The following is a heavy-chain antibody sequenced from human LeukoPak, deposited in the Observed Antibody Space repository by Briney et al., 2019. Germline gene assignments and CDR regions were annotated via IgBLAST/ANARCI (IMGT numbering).Heavy chain of an antibody. CDR2: IYYSGST. CDR3: ARGESGSYLQSLAFDY. CDR1: GGSISSSSYY. J-gene: IGHJ4*01. V-gene: IGHV4-39*07. Sequence: SETLSLTCTVSGGSISSSSYYWGWIRQPPGKGLEWIGSIYYSGSTYYNPSLKSRVTISVDTSKNQFSLKLSSVTAADTAVYYCARGESGSYLQSLAFDYXXXGTLVTVXS. D-gene: IGHD1-26*01.